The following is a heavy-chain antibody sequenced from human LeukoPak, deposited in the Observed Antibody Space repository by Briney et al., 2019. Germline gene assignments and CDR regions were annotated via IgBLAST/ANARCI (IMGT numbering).Heavy chain of an antibody. D-gene: IGHD3-10*01. CDR2: INPNSGGT. J-gene: IGHJ4*02. CDR3: ARFGTYYYGSGAVGYFDY. CDR1: GYTFTGYY. Sequence: ASVEVSCKASGYTFTGYYMHWVRQAPGQGLEWMGWINPNSGGTNYAQKFQGRVTMTRDTSISTAYMELSRLRSDDTAVYYCARFGTYYYGSGAVGYFDYWGQGTLVTVSS. V-gene: IGHV1-2*02.